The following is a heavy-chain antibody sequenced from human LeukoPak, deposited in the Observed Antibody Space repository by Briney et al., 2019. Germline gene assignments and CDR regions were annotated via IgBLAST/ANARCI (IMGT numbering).Heavy chain of an antibody. Sequence: PVRCLRLSCAAPGFTFSSYAMYWVRQGPGKGLESVAVISYVVRNKYYADSVKGPFTISTDNSKSTLYLQMDSLRAEDAAVYYCARLLIVVVINDAFDIWGQGTMVTVSS. D-gene: IGHD3-22*01. CDR3: ARLLIVVVINDAFDI. J-gene: IGHJ3*02. V-gene: IGHV3-30*01. CDR2: ISYVVRNK. CDR1: GFTFSSYA.